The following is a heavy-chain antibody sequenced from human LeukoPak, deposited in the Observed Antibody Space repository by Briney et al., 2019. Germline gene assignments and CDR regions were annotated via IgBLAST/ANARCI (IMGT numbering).Heavy chain of an antibody. Sequence: QPGGSLRLSCAASGFTFSSYSMNWVRQAPGKGLEWVSAIDAGGGSTYYAESVKGRFTISRDNSRSTLYLQINSLTAGDTAVYYCANNEARAMALCLNWGQGTLVIVSS. CDR2: IDAGGGST. CDR3: ANNEARAMALCLN. J-gene: IGHJ4*02. D-gene: IGHD5-18*01. CDR1: GFTFSSYS. V-gene: IGHV3-23*01.